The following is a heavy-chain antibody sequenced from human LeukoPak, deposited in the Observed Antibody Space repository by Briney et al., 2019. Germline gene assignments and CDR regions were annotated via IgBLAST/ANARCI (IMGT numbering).Heavy chain of an antibody. V-gene: IGHV4-34*01. Sequence: SDTLSLTCAVYGGSFSGYYWSWIRRPPVKGLEWIGEINHSGSTNYNPSLKSRVTISVDTSKNQFSLKLSSVTAADTAVYYCASQGDYGDDLGNYWGQGTLVTVSS. J-gene: IGHJ4*02. D-gene: IGHD4-17*01. CDR3: ASQGDYGDDLGNY. CDR2: INHSGST. CDR1: GGSFSGYY.